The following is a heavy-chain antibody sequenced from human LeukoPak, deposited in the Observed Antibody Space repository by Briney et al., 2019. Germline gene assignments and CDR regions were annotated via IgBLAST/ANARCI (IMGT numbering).Heavy chain of an antibody. D-gene: IGHD2-21*01. CDR2: ITPSSSNI. CDR3: AKDHSPYYYDA. J-gene: IGHJ4*02. CDR1: GFTFSSYT. Sequence: GGSLRLSCAASGFTFSSYTMNWVRQAPGRGLEGVSLITPSSSNIYYADSVKGRFTTSRHNAKNSLYLQMNNLRAEDTAAYFCAKDHSPYYYDAWGQGTLVTVSS. V-gene: IGHV3-21*01.